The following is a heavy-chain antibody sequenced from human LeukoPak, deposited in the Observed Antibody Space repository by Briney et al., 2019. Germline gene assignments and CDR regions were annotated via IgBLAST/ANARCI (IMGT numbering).Heavy chain of an antibody. V-gene: IGHV1-69*05. Sequence: ASVKVSCKASGYTFTGYYMHWVRQAPGQGLEWMGGIIPIFGTANYAQKFQGRVTITTDESTSTAYMELSSLRSEDTAVYYCARETKQLIYWGQGTLVTVSS. CDR3: ARETKQLIY. D-gene: IGHD6-13*01. J-gene: IGHJ4*02. CDR2: IIPIFGTA. CDR1: GYTFTGYY.